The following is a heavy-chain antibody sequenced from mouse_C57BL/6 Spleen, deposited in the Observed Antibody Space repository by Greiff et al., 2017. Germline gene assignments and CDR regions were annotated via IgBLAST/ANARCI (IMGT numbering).Heavy chain of an antibody. CDR1: GYTFTSYW. CDR3: ARRLRWDEGYFDV. D-gene: IGHD4-1*01. Sequence: QVQLQQSGAELAKPGASVKLSCKASGYTFTSYWMHWVKQRPGQGLEWIGYINPSSGYTKYNQKFKDKATLTADKSSSTAYMQLSSLTYEDSAVYYCARRLRWDEGYFDVWGTGTTVTVSS. CDR2: INPSSGYT. J-gene: IGHJ1*03. V-gene: IGHV1-7*01.